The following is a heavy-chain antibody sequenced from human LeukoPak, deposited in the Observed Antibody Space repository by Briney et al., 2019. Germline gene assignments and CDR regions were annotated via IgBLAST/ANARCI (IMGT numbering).Heavy chain of an antibody. Sequence: QPGRSLRLSCADSGFTFSDYDMHWVRQAPGKGLEWVSYISSSSSTIYYADSVKGRFTISRDNAKNSLYLQMNSLRAEDTAVYYCVRVNYYDSSGYYVSPPDYYMDVWGKGTTATVSS. CDR3: VRVNYYDSSGYYVSPPDYYMDV. CDR2: ISSSSSTI. V-gene: IGHV3-48*04. D-gene: IGHD3-22*01. J-gene: IGHJ6*03. CDR1: GFTFSDYD.